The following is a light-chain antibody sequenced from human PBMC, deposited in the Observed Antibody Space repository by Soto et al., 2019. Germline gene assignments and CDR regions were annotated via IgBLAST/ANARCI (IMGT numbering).Light chain of an antibody. CDR1: QSVSSN. J-gene: IGKJ2*01. CDR3: QQYNYSPPYT. Sequence: EIVMTQSPATLSVSPGERATLSCRASQSVSSNLAWYQQKPGQAPRPLIFGASTRATGIPARFSGSGSGTEFTLTISSLQSEDFAVYYCQQYNYSPPYTFGQGTKLEIK. CDR2: GAS. V-gene: IGKV3-15*01.